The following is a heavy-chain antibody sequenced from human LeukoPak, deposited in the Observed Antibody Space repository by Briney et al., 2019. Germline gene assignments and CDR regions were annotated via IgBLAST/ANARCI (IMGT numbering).Heavy chain of an antibody. J-gene: IGHJ3*02. D-gene: IGHD6-6*01. CDR1: GYTFTGYY. V-gene: IGHV1-2*02. CDR3: ARGGGYSSSSGRAYAFDI. Sequence: ASVKVSCKASGYTFTGYYMHWVRQAPGQGLEWMGWINPNSGGTNYAQKFQGRVTMTRDTSISTAYMELSRLRSDDTAVYYCARGGGYSSSSGRAYAFDIWGQGTMVTVSS. CDR2: INPNSGGT.